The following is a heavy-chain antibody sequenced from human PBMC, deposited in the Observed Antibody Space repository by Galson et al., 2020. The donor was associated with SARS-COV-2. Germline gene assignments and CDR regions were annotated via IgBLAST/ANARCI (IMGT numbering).Heavy chain of an antibody. Sequence: ETSETLSLTCTVSGGSMSGFYWSWIRQPPGKGLEWIAYIYYSGRINYNHSLKSRVTISVDTSKKQFSLQLSSVTAADTAVYYCARADTSGHPQFDYWGQGTLVTVSS. J-gene: IGHJ4*02. CDR1: GGSMSGFY. V-gene: IGHV4-59*01. D-gene: IGHD3-22*01. CDR2: IYYSGRI. CDR3: ARADTSGHPQFDY.